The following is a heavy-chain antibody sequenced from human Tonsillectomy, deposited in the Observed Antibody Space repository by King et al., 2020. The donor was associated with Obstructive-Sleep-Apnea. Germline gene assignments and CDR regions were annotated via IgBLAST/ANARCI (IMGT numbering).Heavy chain of an antibody. J-gene: IGHJ4*02. CDR2: ITGGGHST. D-gene: IGHD3-10*01. CDR1: RFTFSVYG. V-gene: IGHV3-23*04. Sequence: VQLVESGGGLVQPGGSLRLSCAASRFTFSVYGMSWVRQAPGKGLEWVSSITGGGHSTYYADSVRGRFTISGDNSKNTLYLQMSSLRAEDTVVYYCVIGEDHYGSRTYLVSLKIWGQGTLVTVSS. CDR3: VIGEDHYGSRTYLVSLKI.